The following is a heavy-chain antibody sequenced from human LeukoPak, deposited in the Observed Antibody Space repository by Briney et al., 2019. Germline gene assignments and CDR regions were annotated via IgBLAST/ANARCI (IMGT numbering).Heavy chain of an antibody. CDR2: IYYSGST. J-gene: IGHJ3*02. D-gene: IGHD4-17*01. V-gene: IGHV4-59*07. CDR3: ARGFRNGDYGIVDAFDI. Sequence: SDTLSLTCTVSGGSISSYYWSWIRQPPGKGLEWIGYIYYSGSTNYNPSLKSRVTISVDTSKNQFSLKLSSVTAADTAVYYCARGFRNGDYGIVDAFDIWGQGTMVTAPS. CDR1: GGSISSYY.